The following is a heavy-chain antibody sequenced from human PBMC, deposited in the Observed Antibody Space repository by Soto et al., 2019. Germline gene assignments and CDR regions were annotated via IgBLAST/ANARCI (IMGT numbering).Heavy chain of an antibody. CDR2: ISSSSSYT. Sequence: QVQLVESGGGLVKPGGSLRLSCAASGFTFSDYYMSWIRQAPGKGLEWVSYISSSSSYTNYADSVKGRLTISRDNAKNSRYWEKXSLRAEDTAVYYCARARRTESHYDSSGYTAEYCQYWGQGTLVTVSS. CDR3: ARARRTESHYDSSGYTAEYCQY. CDR1: GFTFSDYY. D-gene: IGHD3-22*01. J-gene: IGHJ1*01. V-gene: IGHV3-11*05.